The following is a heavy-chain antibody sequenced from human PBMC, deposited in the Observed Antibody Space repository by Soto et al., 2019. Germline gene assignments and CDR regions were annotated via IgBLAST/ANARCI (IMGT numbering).Heavy chain of an antibody. D-gene: IGHD7-27*01. V-gene: IGHV1-2*04. Sequence: ASVKVSCKASGYTFTGYYMHWVRQAPGQGLEWMGWINPNSGGTNYAQKFQGWVTMTRDTSISTAYMELSRLRSDDTAMYYCARDLLGRGGNDAFDIWGQGTMVTVS. CDR1: GYTFTGYY. CDR2: INPNSGGT. CDR3: ARDLLGRGGNDAFDI. J-gene: IGHJ3*02.